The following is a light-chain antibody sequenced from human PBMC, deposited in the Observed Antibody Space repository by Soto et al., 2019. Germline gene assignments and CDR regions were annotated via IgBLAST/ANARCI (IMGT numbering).Light chain of an antibody. CDR2: ATS. CDR1: QSLSTDY. J-gene: IGKJ1*01. Sequence: EIVLTQSPGTLSLSPGERATLSCRASQSLSTDYLAWYQQKPGQAPRPLIYATSSRATGIPDRFSGGGSGTDFTLTISRLEPEEFAVYYCHQYATPSWTFGQGTKVEIK. CDR3: HQYATPSWT. V-gene: IGKV3-20*01.